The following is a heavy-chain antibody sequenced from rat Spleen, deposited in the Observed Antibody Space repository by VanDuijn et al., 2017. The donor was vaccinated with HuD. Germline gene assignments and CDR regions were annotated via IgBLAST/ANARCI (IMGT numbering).Heavy chain of an antibody. CDR1: GFSLTSNG. CDR3: VRERVPGFAFYFDY. V-gene: IGHV2S8*01. CDR2: ISTGGNT. D-gene: IGHD1-4*01. J-gene: IGHJ2*01. Sequence: QVQLKESGPGLVQPSQTLSLTCTVSGFSLTSNGVSWVRQPPGKGLEWIAAISTGGNTYYNAGFKPRLGISRDTSKSQVFLKMNSLQTEDTAIYFCVRERVPGFAFYFDYWGQGVMVTVSS.